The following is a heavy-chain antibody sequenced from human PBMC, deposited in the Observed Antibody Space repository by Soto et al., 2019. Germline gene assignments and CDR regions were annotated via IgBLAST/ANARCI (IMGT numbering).Heavy chain of an antibody. V-gene: IGHV4-34*01. D-gene: IGHD2-2*01. J-gene: IGHJ4*02. CDR1: GGSFSGYY. CDR2: INHSGST. Sequence: SETLSLTCAVYGGSFSGYYWSWIRQPPGKGLEWIGEINHSGSTNYNPSLKSRVTISVDTSKNQFSLKLSSVTAADTAVYYCASPGYCSSTSCYRFDYWGQGTLVTVSS. CDR3: ASPGYCSSTSCYRFDY.